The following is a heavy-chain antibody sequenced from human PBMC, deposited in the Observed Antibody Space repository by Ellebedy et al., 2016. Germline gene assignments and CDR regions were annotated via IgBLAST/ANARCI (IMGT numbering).Heavy chain of an antibody. J-gene: IGHJ4*02. D-gene: IGHD5-24*01. V-gene: IGHV1-69*13. CDR2: IIPVFGAP. CDR3: GRGQDMSTSSVDY. Sequence: SVKVSXXASGGTFRNYAITWVRQAPGQGLEWMGGIIPVFGAPNYAQKFQGSVTITADESTSTAYMELSSLRSEDTAVYYCGRGQDMSTSSVDYWGQGTLVTVSS. CDR1: GGTFRNYA.